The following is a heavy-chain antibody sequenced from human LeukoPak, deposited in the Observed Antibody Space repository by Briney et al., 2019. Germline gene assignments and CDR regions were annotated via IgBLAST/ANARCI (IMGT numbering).Heavy chain of an antibody. J-gene: IGHJ4*02. CDR3: ARHMGDFWSGYRCDY. V-gene: IGHV4-39*01. CDR2: IYYSRTS. Sequence: SETLFLTCTVSGGCIISRSYYWGWIRQPPGKGLEWIGNIYYSRTSYYNPSLKSRVTISVDTSENQLSLKLSSVTAADTAVYYCARHMGDFWSGYRCDYWGQGTLVTVSS. D-gene: IGHD3-3*01. CDR1: GGCIISRSYY.